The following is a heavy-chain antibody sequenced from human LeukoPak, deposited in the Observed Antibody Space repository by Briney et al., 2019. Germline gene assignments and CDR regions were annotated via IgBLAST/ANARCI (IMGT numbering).Heavy chain of an antibody. CDR1: GGSISCTNW. J-gene: IGHJ4*02. D-gene: IGHD6-19*01. V-gene: IGHV4-4*02. Sequence: SETLSLTCAVPGGSISCTNWWSWVRQPPGKDLDWIGEIYRSGTTNYKTSLKSRVTISLDKSRNHSSLKLTSVTAADSAVYYCARRSPYSTGWSSYFDYWGQGALVTVSS. CDR2: IYRSGTT. CDR3: ARRSPYSTGWSSYFDY.